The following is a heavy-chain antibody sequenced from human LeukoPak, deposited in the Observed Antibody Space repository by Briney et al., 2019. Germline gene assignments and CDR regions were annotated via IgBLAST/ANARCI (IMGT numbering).Heavy chain of an antibody. V-gene: IGHV4-61*02. J-gene: IGHJ4*02. CDR1: AASLSIGDFG. D-gene: IGHD2-15*01. CDR3: ARGAAVFDF. CDR2: ILKGDTT. Sequence: LSPTWTVAAASLSIGDFGWSWPRQAAGKSPELVGRILKGDTTKYNPSLLDRATISTATTRNQFSGGVRSVSESETAISYCARGAAVFDFWGQGSRVTVSS.